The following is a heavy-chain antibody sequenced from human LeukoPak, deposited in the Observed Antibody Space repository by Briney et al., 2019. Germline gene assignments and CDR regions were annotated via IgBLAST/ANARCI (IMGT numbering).Heavy chain of an antibody. CDR1: GYTFTGHD. Sequence: ASVKVSCKASGYTFTGHDMHWVRQAPGQGPEWMGRINPKSGVTNYAQTFQGRVTMTRDTSRSMVYIELSRLRPDDTAVYFCTRALRYDNSSAYYAYWGQRTLVTVSP. D-gene: IGHD3-22*01. CDR2: INPKSGVT. CDR3: TRALRYDNSSAYYAY. V-gene: IGHV1-2*02. J-gene: IGHJ4*02.